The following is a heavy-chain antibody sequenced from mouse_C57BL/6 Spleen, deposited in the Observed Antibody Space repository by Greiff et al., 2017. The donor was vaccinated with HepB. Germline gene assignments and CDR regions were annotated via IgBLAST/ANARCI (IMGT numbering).Heavy chain of an antibody. D-gene: IGHD1-1*01. CDR3: ASYYYGSSYYYYAMDY. Sequence: EVQLQESGAELVKPGASVKLSCTASGFNIKDYYMHWVKQRTEQGLEWIGRIDPEDGETKYAPKFQGKATITADTSSNTAYLQLSSLTSEDTAVYYCASYYYGSSYYYYAMDYWGQGTSVTVSS. CDR1: GFNIKDYY. V-gene: IGHV14-2*01. J-gene: IGHJ4*01. CDR2: IDPEDGET.